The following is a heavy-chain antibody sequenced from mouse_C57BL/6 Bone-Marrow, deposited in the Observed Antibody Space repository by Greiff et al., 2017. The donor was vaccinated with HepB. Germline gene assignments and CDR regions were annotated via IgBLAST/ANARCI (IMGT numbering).Heavy chain of an antibody. CDR1: GYTFTSYW. V-gene: IGHV1-55*01. Sequence: VQLQQPGAELVKPGASVKMSCKASGYTFTSYWITWVKQRPGQGLEWIGDIYPGSGSTNYNEKFKSKATLTVDTSSSTAYMQRSSLTSEDSAVYYCARSVYDYDGAYWGQGTLVTVSA. CDR3: ARSVYDYDGAY. D-gene: IGHD2-4*01. J-gene: IGHJ3*01. CDR2: IYPGSGST.